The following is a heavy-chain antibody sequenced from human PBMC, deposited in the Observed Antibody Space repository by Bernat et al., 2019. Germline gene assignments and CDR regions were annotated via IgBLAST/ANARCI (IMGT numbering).Heavy chain of an antibody. CDR1: GFPLSTSGMR. D-gene: IGHD3-10*01. CDR2: IDWNAHK. V-gene: IGHV2-70*04. J-gene: IGHJ4*02. CDR3: ARTLYYEGSGSYAPNVDY. Sequence: TSKEPGPALVKPTQTLTLTCTFSGFPLSTSGMRVSWIRQPPGKALDWLARIDWNAHKFYSTSLKTRLTISKDTSKNQVVLTMTNMDPVDKATYYCARTLYYEGSGSYAPNVDYWGQGTLVTVSS.